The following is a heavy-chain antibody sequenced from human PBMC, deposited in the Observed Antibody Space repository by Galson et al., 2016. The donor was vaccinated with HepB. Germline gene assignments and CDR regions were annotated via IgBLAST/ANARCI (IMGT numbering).Heavy chain of an antibody. CDR3: ARGVTGTPYFDF. D-gene: IGHD2-21*02. CDR1: GGSISSYF. V-gene: IGHV4-59*01. J-gene: IGHJ4*02. Sequence: SETLSLTCNVSGGSISSYFWSWIRQPPGKGLEWIGYIYKSGSTDYSPSRKSRVTVSLDTSKNPFSLRLRSVTAADTAVYYCARGVTGTPYFDFWGQGALVTVSS. CDR2: IYKSGST.